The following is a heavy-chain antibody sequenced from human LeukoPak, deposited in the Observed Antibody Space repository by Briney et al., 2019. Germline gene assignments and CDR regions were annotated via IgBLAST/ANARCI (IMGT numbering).Heavy chain of an antibody. CDR3: ARAKGGDFWSCYPDY. V-gene: IGHV1-69*13. Sequence: SVKVSCKASGGTFCSYAISWVRQAPGQGLEWMGGIIPIFGTANYAQKFQGRVTITADESTSTAYMELSSLRSEDTAVYYCARAKGGDFWSCYPDYWGQGTLVTVSS. CDR2: IIPIFGTA. D-gene: IGHD3-3*01. J-gene: IGHJ4*02. CDR1: GGTFCSYA.